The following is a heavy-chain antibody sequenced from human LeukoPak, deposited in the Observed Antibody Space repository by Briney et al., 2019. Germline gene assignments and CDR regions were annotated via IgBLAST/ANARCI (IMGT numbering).Heavy chain of an antibody. J-gene: IGHJ4*02. D-gene: IGHD3-22*01. CDR2: IDNAGSIT. CDR3: VRSAFHAGSGNYYDY. Sequence: GGSLRLSCAASGFTFSSYWMHWVRQAPGKGLVWVSRIDNAGSITTYADSVKGRFTISRDNAENTLYLQMNSLRVEDTAAYYCVRSAFHAGSGNYYDYWGQGTLVTVSS. V-gene: IGHV3-74*03. CDR1: GFTFSSYW.